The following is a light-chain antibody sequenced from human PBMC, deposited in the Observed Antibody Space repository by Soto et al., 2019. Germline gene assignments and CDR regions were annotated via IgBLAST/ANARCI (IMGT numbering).Light chain of an antibody. CDR3: QQYYSYPRT. CDR1: QGISSY. J-gene: IGKJ1*01. V-gene: IGKV1-8*01. Sequence: AIRMTQSPSSLSASTGDRVTITCRASQGISSYLAWYQQKPGKAPKLLIYAASTLQSGVPSRFSGSGSGTDFTLTISCLQSEYVATYYCQQYYSYPRTFGQGTKVEIK. CDR2: AAS.